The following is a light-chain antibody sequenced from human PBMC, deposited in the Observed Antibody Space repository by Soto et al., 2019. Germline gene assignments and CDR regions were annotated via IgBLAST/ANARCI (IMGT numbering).Light chain of an antibody. CDR2: EVS. Sequence: QSVLTQPASVSGSPGQSITFSCTGTSSDVGGHNYVSWYQQHPGKAPKLIIYEVSKRPSGVSNRLSGSKSGNTASLSISGLQAEDEADYYCASYTSSPTLVFGTGTKGTVL. J-gene: IGLJ1*01. CDR1: SSDVGGHNY. CDR3: ASYTSSPTLV. V-gene: IGLV2-14*01.